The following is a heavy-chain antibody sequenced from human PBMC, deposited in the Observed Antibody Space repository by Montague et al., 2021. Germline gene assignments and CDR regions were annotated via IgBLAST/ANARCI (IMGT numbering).Heavy chain of an antibody. CDR1: GFTFSAYG. CDR2: INQDGSTR. J-gene: IGHJ4*02. D-gene: IGHD5-12*01. CDR3: ARDSSGSLDY. V-gene: IGHV3-7*01. Sequence: SLRLSCAASGFTFSAYGMTWVRQAPGKGLEWVANINQDGSTRNYVDSVKGRFTISRDNAKNSLSLQMNSLRVEDTAIYYCARDSSGSLDYWGQGTLVTVSS.